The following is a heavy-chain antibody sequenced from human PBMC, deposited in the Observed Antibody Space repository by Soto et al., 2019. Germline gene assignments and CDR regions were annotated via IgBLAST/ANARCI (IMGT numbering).Heavy chain of an antibody. CDR3: ARNFWSGYPYYYYYMDV. CDR1: GGSISGDY. J-gene: IGHJ6*03. D-gene: IGHD3-3*01. CDR2: IYYSGST. Sequence: PSETLSLTCTVSGGSISGDYWGWIRQPPGKGLEWIGYIYYSGSTNYNPSLKSRVTISVDTSKNQFSLKLSSVTAADTAVYYCARNFWSGYPYYYYYMDVWGKGTTVTVSS. V-gene: IGHV4-59*08.